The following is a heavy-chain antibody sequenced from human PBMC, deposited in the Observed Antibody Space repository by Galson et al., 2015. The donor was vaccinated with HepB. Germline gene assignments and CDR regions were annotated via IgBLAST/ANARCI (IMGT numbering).Heavy chain of an antibody. D-gene: IGHD2-15*01. J-gene: IGHJ6*03. V-gene: IGHV1-69*13. CDR1: GGTFSSYA. Sequence: SVKVSCKASGGTFSSYAISWVRQAPGQGLEWMGGIIPIFGTANYAQKFQGRVTITADESTSTAYMELSSLRSEDTAVYYCARATYCSGGSCYSGDYYYYYMDVWGKGTTVTVSS. CDR3: ARATYCSGGSCYSGDYYYYYMDV. CDR2: IIPIFGTA.